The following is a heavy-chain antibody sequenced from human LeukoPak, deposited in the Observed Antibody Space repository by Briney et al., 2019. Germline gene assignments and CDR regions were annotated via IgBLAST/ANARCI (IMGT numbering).Heavy chain of an antibody. D-gene: IGHD3-9*01. Sequence: PGGSLRLSCAASDFTFSNYAMGWVRQAPGKGLEWVSSITASSTAIYSADSVKGRFTISRDNAKNFLYLQMNSLRAEDTAVYYCARTYYDILTGYNPYFDYWGQGILVTVSS. J-gene: IGHJ4*02. CDR2: ITASSTAI. V-gene: IGHV3-21*01. CDR1: DFTFSNYA. CDR3: ARTYYDILTGYNPYFDY.